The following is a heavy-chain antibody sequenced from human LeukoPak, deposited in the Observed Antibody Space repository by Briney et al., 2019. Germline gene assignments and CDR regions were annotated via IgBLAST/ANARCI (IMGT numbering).Heavy chain of an antibody. CDR3: ARRLFRASEYDFWSGYSQRGYFDY. V-gene: IGHV4-39*01. D-gene: IGHD3-3*01. J-gene: IGHJ4*02. CDR2: IYYSGST. CDR1: GGSFSSYY. Sequence: PSETLSLTCAVYGGSFSSYYWGWIRQPPGKGLEWIGSIYYSGSTYYNPSLKSRVTISVDTSKNQFSLKLSSVTAADTAVYYCARRLFRASEYDFWSGYSQRGYFDYWGQGTLVTVSS.